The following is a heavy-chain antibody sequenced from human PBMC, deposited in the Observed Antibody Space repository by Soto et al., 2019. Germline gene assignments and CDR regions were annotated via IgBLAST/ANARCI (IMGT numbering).Heavy chain of an antibody. V-gene: IGHV3-23*01. CDR1: GFTFSSYA. Sequence: GGSLRLSCAASGFTFSSYAMSWVRQAPGKGLERVSAISGSGGSTYYADSVKGRFTISRDNSKNTLYLQMNSLRAEDTAVYYCAKDSQIRFLEWLSYFFDYWGQGSLVTVSS. CDR2: ISGSGGST. D-gene: IGHD3-3*01. CDR3: AKDSQIRFLEWLSYFFDY. J-gene: IGHJ4*02.